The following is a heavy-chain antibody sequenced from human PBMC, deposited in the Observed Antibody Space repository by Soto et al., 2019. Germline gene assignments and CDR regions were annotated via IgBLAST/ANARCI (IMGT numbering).Heavy chain of an antibody. D-gene: IGHD6-19*01. CDR1: GYTLTELS. J-gene: IGHJ4*02. Sequence: ASVKVSCKVSGYTLTELSMHWVLQAPGKGLEWMGGFDPEDGETIYAQKFQGRVTMTEDTSTDTAYMELSSLRSEDTAVYYCATYVPIAVAEYYFDYWGQGTLVTVSS. CDR3: ATYVPIAVAEYYFDY. CDR2: FDPEDGET. V-gene: IGHV1-24*01.